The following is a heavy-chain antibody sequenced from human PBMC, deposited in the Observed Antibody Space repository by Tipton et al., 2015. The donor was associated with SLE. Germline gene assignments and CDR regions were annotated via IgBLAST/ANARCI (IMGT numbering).Heavy chain of an antibody. D-gene: IGHD5-12*01. V-gene: IGHV4-31*03. J-gene: IGHJ4*02. CDR1: GDSISGGYY. Sequence: TLSLTCTVSGDSISGGYYWSWIRQQPGKGLEWIGHIYNSGSTHYNPSLKNRLTMSLETSKTQSSLELSSVTAADTAVYYCARGGVGGYDYFDYWGQGTLVTVSS. CDR2: IYNSGST. CDR3: ARGGVGGYDYFDY.